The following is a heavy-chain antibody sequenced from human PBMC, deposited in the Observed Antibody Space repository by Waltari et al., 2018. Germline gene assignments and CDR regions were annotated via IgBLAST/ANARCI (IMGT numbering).Heavy chain of an antibody. CDR1: GGSISSYY. V-gene: IGHV4-59*01. D-gene: IGHD2-15*01. J-gene: IGHJ6*03. CDR3: AGGGSSLYYDYIDV. Sequence: QVQLQESGPGLVKPSETLSPTCTVSGGSISSYYCSWIRQPPGKGLEWIGYIDYSGSTNYNPHLKSGGVMTVDTSKTQFSLKLRSVTAADTAAEYCAGGGSSLYYDYIDVWGQGTTVTISS. CDR2: IDYSGST.